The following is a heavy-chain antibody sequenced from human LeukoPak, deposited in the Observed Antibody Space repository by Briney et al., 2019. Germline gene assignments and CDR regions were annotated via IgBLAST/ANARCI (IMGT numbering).Heavy chain of an antibody. V-gene: IGHV5-51*01. D-gene: IGHD2/OR15-2a*01. CDR3: ARHPSGNSNSWSDY. CDR2: IYPGDSDT. J-gene: IGHJ4*02. Sequence: GESLKISCRGSGYTFTNYWIAWVRQMPGKGLEWMGIIYPGDSDTRYSPSFHGQVTLSVDKSISTAYLQRSSLKASDAAMYYCARHPSGNSNSWSDYWGQGTLVTVSS. CDR1: GYTFTNYW.